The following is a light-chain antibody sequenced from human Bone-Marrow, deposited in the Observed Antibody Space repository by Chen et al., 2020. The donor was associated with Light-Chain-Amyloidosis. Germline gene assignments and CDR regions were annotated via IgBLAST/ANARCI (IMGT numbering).Light chain of an antibody. CDR2: DVS. CDR3: SSYTSSSTLV. J-gene: IGLJ2*01. V-gene: IGLV2-14*03. CDR1: SSDVGAYNY. Sequence: QSALTQPASVSVSPGQSITISCTGTSSDVGAYNYVSWYQQHPGKVPKVMIYDVSNRPSGFSNRFSGSKSGNTASLSISGLQAEDEAHYYCSSYTSSSTLVFGGGTKLTVL.